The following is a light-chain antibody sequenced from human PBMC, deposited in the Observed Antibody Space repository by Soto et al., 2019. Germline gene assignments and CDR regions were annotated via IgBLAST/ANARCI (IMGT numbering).Light chain of an antibody. Sequence: DIQMTQSPSTLSASVGDRVTIACRASQSIGSFLAWYQQKPGKAPKLLIYDASGLESGVPSRFSGSGSGTDFTLSISSLQPDDFATYYCQQYKSYEETFGQGTKVEIK. CDR2: DAS. CDR3: QQYKSYEET. J-gene: IGKJ1*01. CDR1: QSIGSF. V-gene: IGKV1-5*01.